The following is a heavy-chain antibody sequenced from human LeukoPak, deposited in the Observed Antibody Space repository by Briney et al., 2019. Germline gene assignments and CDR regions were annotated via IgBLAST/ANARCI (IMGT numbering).Heavy chain of an antibody. J-gene: IGHJ1*01. D-gene: IGHD4-17*01. CDR3: ASYGDYVSYFQH. CDR1: GFTFSNYE. Sequence: GGSLRLSCAASGFTFSNYEMNWVRQAPGKGLEWVSYISSSGTTIYYADSVKGRFTISRDNAKNSLYLQMNSLRAEDTAVYCCASYGDYVSYFQHWGQGTLVTVSS. CDR2: ISSSGTTI. V-gene: IGHV3-48*03.